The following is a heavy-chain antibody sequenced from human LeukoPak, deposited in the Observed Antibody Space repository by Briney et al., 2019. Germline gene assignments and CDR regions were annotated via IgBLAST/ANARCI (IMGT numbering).Heavy chain of an antibody. V-gene: IGHV1-2*02. D-gene: IGHD3-3*01. J-gene: IGHJ6*02. CDR1: GYTFTSYY. Sequence: ASVKVSCKASGYTFTSYYMHWVRQAPGQGLEWMGWINPNSGGTNYAQKFQGRVTMTRDTSISTAYMELSRLRSDDTAVYYCATARAAFWSGYYTGIPYYGMDVWGQGTTVTVSS. CDR3: ATARAAFWSGYYTGIPYYGMDV. CDR2: INPNSGGT.